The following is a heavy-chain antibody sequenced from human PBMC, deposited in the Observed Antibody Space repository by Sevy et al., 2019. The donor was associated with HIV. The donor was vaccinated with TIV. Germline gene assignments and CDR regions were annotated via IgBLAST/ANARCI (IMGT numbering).Heavy chain of an antibody. CDR3: AATKDYYENSGSPFDY. J-gene: IGHJ4*02. Sequence: ASVKVSCKVYGHTLNQLGMHWVRQAPGKGLEWMGSFDPEDGETFQAQKFQGRVTMTDDTSTDTAYMELSSLRSEDTAVYYCAATKDYYENSGSPFDYWGQGTLVTVSS. CDR1: GHTLNQLG. V-gene: IGHV1-24*01. D-gene: IGHD3-22*01. CDR2: FDPEDGET.